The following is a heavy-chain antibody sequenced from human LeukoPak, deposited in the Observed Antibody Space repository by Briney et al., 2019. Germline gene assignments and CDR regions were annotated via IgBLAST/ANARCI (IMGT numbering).Heavy chain of an antibody. V-gene: IGHV4-4*07. CDR2: IYTSGST. J-gene: IGHJ4*02. Sequence: SETLSLTCTVSGGSISSYYWSWIRQPAGKGLEWIGRIYTSGSTNYNPSLKSRVTMSVDTSKNKFSLKLSSVTAADTAVYCCAREGGWGYGSGSYWVYWGQGTLVTVSS. CDR3: AREGGWGYGSGSYWVY. D-gene: IGHD3-10*01. CDR1: GGSISSYY.